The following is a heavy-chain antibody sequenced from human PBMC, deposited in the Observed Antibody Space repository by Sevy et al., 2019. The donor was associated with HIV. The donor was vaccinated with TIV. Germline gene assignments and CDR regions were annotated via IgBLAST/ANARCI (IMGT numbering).Heavy chain of an antibody. D-gene: IGHD5-12*01. J-gene: IGHJ4*02. Sequence: SEILSLTCTVSGGSISRHYWSWIRQPPGKGLEWIGYIFYTGSTNYNPSFKSRLTISVDTSKNQFSLKLSSVTAADTAVYFCARVGVATNRGDYFDYWGQGTLVTVSS. CDR2: IFYTGST. CDR1: GGSISRHY. CDR3: ARVGVATNRGDYFDY. V-gene: IGHV4-59*11.